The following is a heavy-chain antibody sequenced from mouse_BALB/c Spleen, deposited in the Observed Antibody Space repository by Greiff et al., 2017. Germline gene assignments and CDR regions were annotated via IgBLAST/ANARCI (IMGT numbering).Heavy chain of an antibody. V-gene: IGHV10-1*02. Sequence: GGGLVQPKGSLKLSCAAFGFTFNTYAMIWVRQAPGKGLEWVARIRSKSNNYATYYADSVKDRFTISRDDSQSMLYLQMNNLKTEDTAMYYCVSWDYAMDYWGQGTSVTVSS. CDR2: IRSKSNNYAT. CDR3: VSWDYAMDY. CDR1: GFTFNTYA. J-gene: IGHJ4*01.